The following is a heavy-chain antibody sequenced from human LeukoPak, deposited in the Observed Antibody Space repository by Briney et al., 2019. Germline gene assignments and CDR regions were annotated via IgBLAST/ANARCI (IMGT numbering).Heavy chain of an antibody. Sequence: PSETLSLTCTVSGGSISSYYWSWIRQPPGKGLEWIGYIYYSGSTNYNPSLKSRVTISVDTSKNQFSLKLSSVTAADTAVYYCARHIAAAGNFDYWRQGTLVTVSP. V-gene: IGHV4-59*08. CDR2: IYYSGST. CDR1: GGSISSYY. J-gene: IGHJ4*02. D-gene: IGHD6-13*01. CDR3: ARHIAAAGNFDY.